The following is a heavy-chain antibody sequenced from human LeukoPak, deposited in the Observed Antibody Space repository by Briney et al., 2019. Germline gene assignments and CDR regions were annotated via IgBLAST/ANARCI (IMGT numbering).Heavy chain of an antibody. Sequence: SETLSLTCTVPGGSISSYYWSWIRQPPGKGLEWIGYIYYSGSTNYNPSLKSRVTISVDTSKNQFSLKLSSVTAADTAVYYCARHEDYGGNLGYWGQGTLVTVSS. V-gene: IGHV4-59*08. CDR3: ARHEDYGGNLGY. CDR1: GGSISSYY. CDR2: IYYSGST. D-gene: IGHD4-23*01. J-gene: IGHJ4*02.